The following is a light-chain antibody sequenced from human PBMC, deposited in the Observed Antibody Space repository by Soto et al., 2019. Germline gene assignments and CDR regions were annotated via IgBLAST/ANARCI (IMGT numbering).Light chain of an antibody. CDR2: GAS. J-gene: IGKJ2*01. CDR1: QSISSK. CDR3: QQRSNWPPYT. Sequence: EILMTQSPATLSVSPGERVTLSCRASQSISSKLAWYQQRPGQAPRLLIYGASNRATGIPARFSGSGSGTDFTLTISSLEPEDFAVYYCQQRSNWPPYTFGQGTKVDIK. V-gene: IGKV3-11*01.